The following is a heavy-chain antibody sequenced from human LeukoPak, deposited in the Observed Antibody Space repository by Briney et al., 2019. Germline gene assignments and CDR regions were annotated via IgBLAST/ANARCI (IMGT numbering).Heavy chain of an antibody. Sequence: GASVKVSCKASGYTFTSYGISWVRQAPGQGREWMGWISAYNGNTNYAQKLQGRVTMTTDTSTSTAYMELRSLRSDDTAVYYCARDRVGAALHDAFDIWGQGTMVTVSS. J-gene: IGHJ3*02. CDR2: ISAYNGNT. D-gene: IGHD2-15*01. V-gene: IGHV1-18*01. CDR1: GYTFTSYG. CDR3: ARDRVGAALHDAFDI.